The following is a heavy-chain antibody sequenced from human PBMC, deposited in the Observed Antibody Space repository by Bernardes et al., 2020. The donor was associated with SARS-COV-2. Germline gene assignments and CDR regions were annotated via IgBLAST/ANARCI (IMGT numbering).Heavy chain of an antibody. CDR1: GFTFHSYG. V-gene: IGHV3-33*01. J-gene: IGHJ4*02. CDR2: IWYDGSIK. Sequence: GGSLRLSCAASGFTFHSYGMHWVRQAPGKGLEWVAVIWYDGSIKYYADSVKGRFTISRDNSKNTLYLQMNSLRAEDTAVYYCAREDPARGSSGWFGLHYWGQGTLVTVSA. CDR3: AREDPARGSSGWFGLHY. D-gene: IGHD6-19*01.